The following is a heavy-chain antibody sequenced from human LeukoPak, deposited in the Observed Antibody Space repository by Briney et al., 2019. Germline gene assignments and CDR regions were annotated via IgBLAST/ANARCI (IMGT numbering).Heavy chain of an antibody. Sequence: GGSLRLSCEASGFTFTDYGMHWVRKAPGKGLEWLAVISYVESETYYADSAKGRFTISRDNSKNMVYLRMNSLRVEDTAFYYCAKDLYTSGGILDYWGQGTLVTVSS. CDR2: ISYVESET. CDR1: GFTFTDYG. V-gene: IGHV3-30*18. J-gene: IGHJ4*02. D-gene: IGHD2-2*02. CDR3: AKDLYTSGGILDY.